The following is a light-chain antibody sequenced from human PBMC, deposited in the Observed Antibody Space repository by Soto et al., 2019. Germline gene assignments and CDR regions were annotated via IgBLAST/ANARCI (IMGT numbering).Light chain of an antibody. CDR3: QQYNDWPSMYT. J-gene: IGKJ2*01. V-gene: IGKV3-15*01. CDR1: QSFDSN. CDR2: GAS. Sequence: EIVMTQSPATLSVSPGERATLSCRASQSFDSNLAWYQQKPGQAPRLLIFGASTRASGVPARFSGSGSGTEFTLTIXSLQSEXXXXYYCQQYNDWPSMYTFGQGTKLEMK.